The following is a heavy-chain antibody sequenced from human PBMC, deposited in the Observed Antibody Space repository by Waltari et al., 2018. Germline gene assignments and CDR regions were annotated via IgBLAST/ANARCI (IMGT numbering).Heavy chain of an antibody. CDR2: IKQDGSEK. J-gene: IGHJ4*02. D-gene: IGHD3-22*01. CDR1: GFTFSSYL. V-gene: IGHV3-7*01. CDR3: ARGADYHGNSPDR. Sequence: EVQLVESGGGLVQPGGSLRLSCEGSGFTFSSYLMTWVRQAPGKGLEGLANIKQDGSEKYYVDSVKGRFTISRDNAKNTLYLQMNSLRADDTAQYFCARGADYHGNSPDRWGQGTLVIVSS.